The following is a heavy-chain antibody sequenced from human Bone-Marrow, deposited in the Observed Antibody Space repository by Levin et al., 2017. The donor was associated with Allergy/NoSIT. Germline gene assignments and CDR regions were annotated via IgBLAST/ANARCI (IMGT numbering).Heavy chain of an antibody. Sequence: GASVKVSCAASGFTFSSYWMHWVRQAPGKGLVWVSRINSDGSSTSYADSVKGRFTISRDNAKNTLYLQMNSLRAEDTAVYYCARDHYDILTGYNDAFDIWGQGTMVTVSS. J-gene: IGHJ3*02. CDR3: ARDHYDILTGYNDAFDI. CDR2: INSDGSST. V-gene: IGHV3-74*01. D-gene: IGHD3-9*01. CDR1: GFTFSSYW.